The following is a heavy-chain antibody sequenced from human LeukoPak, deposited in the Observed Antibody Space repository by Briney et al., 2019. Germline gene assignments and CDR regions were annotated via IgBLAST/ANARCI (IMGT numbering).Heavy chain of an antibody. CDR3: SRNSGSENWFDP. V-gene: IGHV5-51*01. CDR2: IYPGDSDT. J-gene: IGHJ5*01. D-gene: IGHD1-26*01. Sequence: GESLKISCKGSGYRFTNYWIGWVRQMPGKGLEWMGIIYPGDSDTRYGPSFQGQVTMSVDESINTAYLQWSSLRGSDTAIDYCSRNSGSENWFDPWGQGTLVTVSS. CDR1: GYRFTNYW.